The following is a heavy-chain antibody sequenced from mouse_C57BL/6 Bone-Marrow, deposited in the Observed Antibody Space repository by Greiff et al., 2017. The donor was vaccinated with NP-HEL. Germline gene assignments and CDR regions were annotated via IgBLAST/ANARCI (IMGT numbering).Heavy chain of an antibody. Sequence: VQLQQPGAELVMPGASVKLFCKASGYTFTSYWMHWVKQRPGQGLEWIGEIDPSDSYTNYNQKFKGKSTLTVDKSSSTAYMQLSSLTSEDSAVYYCARSSTMDYWGQGTTLTVSS. D-gene: IGHD2-1*01. J-gene: IGHJ2*01. CDR3: ARSSTMDY. V-gene: IGHV1-69*01. CDR2: IDPSDSYT. CDR1: GYTFTSYW.